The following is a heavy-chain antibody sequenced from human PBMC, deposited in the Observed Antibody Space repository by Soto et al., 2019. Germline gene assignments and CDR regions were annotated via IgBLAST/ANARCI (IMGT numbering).Heavy chain of an antibody. V-gene: IGHV3-23*01. CDR1: GFTFSGYA. CDR2: ISGNGVST. CDR3: AKGLVVVVALIHDAFDI. Sequence: LRLSCAASGFTFSGYAMSWVRQAPGKGLEWVSAISGNGVSTYHADSVKGRFTISRDNSKNTLYLQMNSLRAEDTAIYYCAKGLVVVVALIHDAFDIWGQGTMVTVSS. J-gene: IGHJ3*02. D-gene: IGHD2-15*01.